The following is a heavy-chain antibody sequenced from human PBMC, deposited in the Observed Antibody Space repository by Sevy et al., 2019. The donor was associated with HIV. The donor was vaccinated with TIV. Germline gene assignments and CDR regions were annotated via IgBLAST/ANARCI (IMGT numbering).Heavy chain of an antibody. J-gene: IGHJ4*02. D-gene: IGHD5-18*01. CDR1: GFSFSSYW. V-gene: IGHV3-7*01. CDR3: VIEGLGGYSYGLDC. Sequence: GGSLRLSCAASGFSFSSYWMSWVRQAPGKGLEWVATMKQDGTEKDYVDSVKGRFTISRDNTKSSLFLQMNSLSAEDTAVYYCVIEGLGGYSYGLDCWGQGTLVTVSS. CDR2: MKQDGTEK.